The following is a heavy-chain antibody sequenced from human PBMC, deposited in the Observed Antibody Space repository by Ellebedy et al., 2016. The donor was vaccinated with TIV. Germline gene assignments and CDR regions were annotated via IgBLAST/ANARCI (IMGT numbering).Heavy chain of an antibody. Sequence: GESLKISCAASGFTFSNFDMDWVRQVPGKGLEWVAVISPDGSLKFYADSVKGRFSISRDNSKNTLYLQMNSLRVEDTAVYYCAKGKVDNWMDEGSLDYWGQGSLVTVSS. CDR2: ISPDGSLK. J-gene: IGHJ4*02. V-gene: IGHV3-30*18. CDR1: GFTFSNFD. CDR3: AKGKVDNWMDEGSLDY. D-gene: IGHD1-20*01.